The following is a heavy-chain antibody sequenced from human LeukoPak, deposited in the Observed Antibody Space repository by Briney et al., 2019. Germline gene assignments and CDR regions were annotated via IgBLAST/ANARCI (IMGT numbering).Heavy chain of an antibody. CDR2: IYHSGST. D-gene: IGHD4-17*01. Sequence: SETPSLTCAVSGYSISSGYYWGRIRQPPGKGLEWIGSIYHSGSTYYNPSLKSRVTISVDTSKNQFSLKLSSVTAADTTVYYCARSMTTVTRGHFDYWGQGTLVTVSS. J-gene: IGHJ4*02. V-gene: IGHV4-38-2*01. CDR3: ARSMTTVTRGHFDY. CDR1: GYSISSGYY.